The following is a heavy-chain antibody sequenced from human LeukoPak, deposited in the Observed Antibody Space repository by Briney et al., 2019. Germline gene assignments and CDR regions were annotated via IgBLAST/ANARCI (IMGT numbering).Heavy chain of an antibody. D-gene: IGHD5-24*01. V-gene: IGHV3-30-3*01. J-gene: IGHJ4*02. Sequence: PGGSLRLSCAASGFTFSSYAMHWVRQAPGKGLEWVAVISYDGSNKYYADSVKGRFTISRDNSKNTLYLQMNSLRAEDTAVYYCARGRWLQLVSLDYWGQGTLVTVSS. CDR2: ISYDGSNK. CDR3: ARGRWLQLVSLDY. CDR1: GFTFSSYA.